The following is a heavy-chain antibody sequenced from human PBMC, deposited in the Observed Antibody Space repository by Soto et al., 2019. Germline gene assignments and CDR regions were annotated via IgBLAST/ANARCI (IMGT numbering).Heavy chain of an antibody. V-gene: IGHV3-21*06. J-gene: IGHJ4*02. D-gene: IGHD3-10*01. CDR1: GFIFSSYS. Sequence: GGSLRLSCAASGFIFSSYSVNWVRQAPGKGLEWVSSISPRSDYIYFADSMRGRFTISRDNAQNSLYLHMNNLRAEDTAVYHCARVSGTLERYSDLDYWGQGTLVTVSS. CDR3: ARVSGTLERYSDLDY. CDR2: ISPRSDYI.